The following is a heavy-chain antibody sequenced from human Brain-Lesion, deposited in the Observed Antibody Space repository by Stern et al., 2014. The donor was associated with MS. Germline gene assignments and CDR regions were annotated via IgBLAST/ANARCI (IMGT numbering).Heavy chain of an antibody. CDR3: ARDITGSSAYFAY. CDR2: SSWNSGTI. Sequence: VQLMQSGGDLVQPGRSLRLSCAAFGFTFDDYAMHWVRQAPGKGLEWVAGSSWNSGTIGYADSVKCRFTTSRDNAYSSLYLQMNSLRPEDTALYYCARDITGSSAYFAYWGQGTLVTVSS. D-gene: IGHD1-14*01. J-gene: IGHJ4*02. CDR1: GFTFDDYA. V-gene: IGHV3-9*01.